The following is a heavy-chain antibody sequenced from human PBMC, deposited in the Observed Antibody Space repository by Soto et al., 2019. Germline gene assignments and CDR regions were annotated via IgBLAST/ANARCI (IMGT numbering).Heavy chain of an antibody. V-gene: IGHV4-34*01. CDR1: GGSFSGYY. CDR3: ARDKIAGLFDY. J-gene: IGHJ4*02. CDR2: INHSRST. Sequence: QVQLQQWGAGLLKPSETLSLTCAVYGGSFSGYYWTWIRQPPGTGLEWIGEINHSRSTNYNPSLKRRDTISVDTSKNQFSRKLTSVTAADTAVYYCARDKIAGLFDYWGQGTLVTVSS. D-gene: IGHD2-21*01.